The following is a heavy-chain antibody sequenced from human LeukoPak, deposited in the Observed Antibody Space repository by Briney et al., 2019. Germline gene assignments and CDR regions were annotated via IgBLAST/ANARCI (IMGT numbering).Heavy chain of an antibody. D-gene: IGHD5-12*01. CDR1: GFTFSSYW. V-gene: IGHV3-7*03. J-gene: IGHJ4*02. Sequence: GGSLRLSCAASGFTFSSYWMSWVRQAPGKGLEWVANIKQDGSEKYYVDSVKGRFTISRDNAKNSLYLQMNSLRAEDTAVYYCARGKPWGRYSGYDLAGPGGFDYWGQGTLVTVSS. CDR2: IKQDGSEK. CDR3: ARGKPWGRYSGYDLAGPGGFDY.